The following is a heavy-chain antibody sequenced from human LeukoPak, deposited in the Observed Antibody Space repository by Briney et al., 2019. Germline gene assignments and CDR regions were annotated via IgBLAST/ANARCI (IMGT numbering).Heavy chain of an antibody. CDR3: AKGHTYGLGESYLDI. D-gene: IGHD5-18*01. J-gene: IGHJ4*02. V-gene: IGHV3-9*01. CDR2: ISWNSGSI. Sequence: GGSLRLSCEASGYTFDDYAMHWVRQALGKGLEWVSGISWNSGSIGYADSVKGRFSISRDNGKDSLYLQMNSLRTEDTALYYCAKGHTYGLGESYLDIWGQGTLVSVSS. CDR1: GYTFDDYA.